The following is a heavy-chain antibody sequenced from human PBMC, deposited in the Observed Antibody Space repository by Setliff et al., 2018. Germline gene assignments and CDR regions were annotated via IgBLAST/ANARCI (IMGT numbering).Heavy chain of an antibody. D-gene: IGHD3-9*01. CDR1: GYTFTGYY. CDR2: INPNSGGT. CDR3: ARERALLRYFDWSSYYYYCGMDV. V-gene: IGHV1-2*02. J-gene: IGHJ6*02. Sequence: GASVKISCKASGYTFTGYYMHWVRQAPGQGLEWMGWINPNSGGTNYAQKFQGRVTMTRDTSISTAYMELSRLRSDDTAVYYCARERALLRYFDWSSYYYYCGMDVWGQGTTVTVSS.